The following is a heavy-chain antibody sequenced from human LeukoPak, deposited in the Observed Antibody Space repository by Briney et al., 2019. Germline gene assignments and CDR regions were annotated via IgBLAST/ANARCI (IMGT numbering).Heavy chain of an antibody. CDR2: IWYDGSNK. CDR1: GFTFSSYA. J-gene: IGHJ6*02. V-gene: IGHV3-33*08. Sequence: GALRLSCAASGFTFSSYAMHWVRQAPGKGLEWVAVIWYDGSNKYYADSVKGRFTISRDNSKNTLYLQMNSLRAEDTAVYYCARELGPYYYYGMDVWGQGTTVTVSS. CDR3: ARELGPYYYYGMDV.